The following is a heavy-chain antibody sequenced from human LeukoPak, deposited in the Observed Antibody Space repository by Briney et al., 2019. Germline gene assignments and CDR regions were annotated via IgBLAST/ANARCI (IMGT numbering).Heavy chain of an antibody. CDR1: GFTFSSYG. D-gene: IGHD3-10*01. Sequence: GGSLRLSCAASGFTFSSYGMHWVRQAPGKGLEWVAVIWYDGSNKYYADSVKGRFTISRDNSKNTLYLQMNSLRAEDTAVYYCAKVAMVRGVLDYWGQGTLVTVSS. CDR3: AKVAMVRGVLDY. CDR2: IWYDGSNK. V-gene: IGHV3-30*02. J-gene: IGHJ4*02.